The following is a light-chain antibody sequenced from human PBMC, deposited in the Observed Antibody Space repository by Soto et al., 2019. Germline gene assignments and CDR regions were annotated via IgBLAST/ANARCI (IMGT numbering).Light chain of an antibody. CDR2: DAT. Sequence: DIQMTQSPSILSASVGDSVTITCRASQTIDSWVAWYQPKPGKAPKLLVYDATSLESGVSSRFSGSGYGTDFTLSINNLQPDDFATDYCQQYNRLITFGQGTRLEIK. CDR1: QTIDSW. CDR3: QQYNRLIT. J-gene: IGKJ5*01. V-gene: IGKV1-5*01.